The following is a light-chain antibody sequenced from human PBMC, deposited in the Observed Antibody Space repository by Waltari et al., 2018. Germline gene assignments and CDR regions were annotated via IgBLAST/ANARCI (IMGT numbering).Light chain of an antibody. Sequence: LTQPASVSGSPGQSITNSCSATSSDIGACNFISWYQQRPGKAPELLVYDVSHRPSRVSTRFSGSKSDNTAALTISGLQAEDEAVYYCSSFSSSTAGIFGGGTKVTVL. CDR2: DVS. J-gene: IGLJ2*01. V-gene: IGLV2-14*01. CDR1: SSDIGACNF. CDR3: SSFSSSTAGI.